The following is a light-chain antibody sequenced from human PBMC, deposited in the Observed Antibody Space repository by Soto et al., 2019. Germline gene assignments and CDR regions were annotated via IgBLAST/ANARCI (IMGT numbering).Light chain of an antibody. CDR3: QQRSNWLT. V-gene: IGKV3-11*01. CDR1: QSVSSY. J-gene: IGKJ4*01. CDR2: DAS. Sequence: EIVLTQSPATLSLSPGERATLSCRASQSVSSYLAWYQQKSGQAPRLLIYDASNRATGIPARFSGGGSGTDFPLTISRLEPKDFAVYYCQQRSNWLTFGGGTTVEI.